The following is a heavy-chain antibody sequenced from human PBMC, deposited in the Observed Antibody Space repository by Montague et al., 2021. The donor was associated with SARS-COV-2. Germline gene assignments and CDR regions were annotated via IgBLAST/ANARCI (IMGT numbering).Heavy chain of an antibody. CDR2: INHSGST. Sequence: SETLSLTCAVYGGSFSGYYWTWIRQPPGEGLEWIGEINHSGSTNYNPSLKSRVTISVDTSKNQFSLKLSSVTAADTAVYYCARRRRGIAAAVNWFDPWGQGTLVTVSS. D-gene: IGHD6-13*01. V-gene: IGHV4-34*01. J-gene: IGHJ5*02. CDR3: ARRRRGIAAAVNWFDP. CDR1: GGSFSGYY.